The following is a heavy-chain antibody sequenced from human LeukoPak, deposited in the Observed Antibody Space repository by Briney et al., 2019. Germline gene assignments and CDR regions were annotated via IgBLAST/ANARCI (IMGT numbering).Heavy chain of an antibody. CDR2: IYSSGST. J-gene: IGHJ6*02. CDR3: ARHTASYSSPMDV. CDR1: GGSISTFY. Sequence: SETLSLTCTVSGGSISTFYWSWIRQPPGKGLEWIAYIYSSGSTNYNPSLKSRVTISVDTSKNQFSLKLTSVTAADTAVYYCARHTASYSSPMDVWGQGTTVTVSS. D-gene: IGHD6-19*01. V-gene: IGHV4-59*08.